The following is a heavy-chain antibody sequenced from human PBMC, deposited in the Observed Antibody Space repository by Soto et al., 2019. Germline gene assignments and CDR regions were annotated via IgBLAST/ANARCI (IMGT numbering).Heavy chain of an antibody. D-gene: IGHD2-21*01. J-gene: IGHJ4*02. CDR2: INPNSGGT. CDR3: ARARGDGYNQAVFDY. V-gene: IGHV1-2*04. Sequence: ASVRVSCKASGYTFTGYYMHWVRQAPGQGLEWMGWINPNSGGTNYAQKFQGWVTMTRDTSISTAYMELSRLRSDDTAVYYCARARGDGYNQAVFDYWGQGTLVTVSS. CDR1: GYTFTGYY.